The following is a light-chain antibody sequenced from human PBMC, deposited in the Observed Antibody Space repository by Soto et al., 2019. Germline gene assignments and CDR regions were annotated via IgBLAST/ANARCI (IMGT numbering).Light chain of an antibody. CDR1: QSVSSN. V-gene: IGKV3-15*01. CDR3: QQYNNWPQT. Sequence: EILLTQSPVTLSVSPGERATLSCRASQSVSSNLAWYQQKPGQAPRLLIYGASTRATGIPARFSGSGSGTEFTLTISSLQSEDFAVYYCQQYNNWPQTFGQGTKVDIK. CDR2: GAS. J-gene: IGKJ1*01.